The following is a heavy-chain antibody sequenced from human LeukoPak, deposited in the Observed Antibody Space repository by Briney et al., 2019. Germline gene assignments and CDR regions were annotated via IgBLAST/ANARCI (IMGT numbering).Heavy chain of an antibody. D-gene: IGHD4-17*01. CDR3: LPESEVYGDYLD. V-gene: IGHV1-2*02. J-gene: IGHJ4*02. CDR1: GYTFTGYY. CDR2: INPNSGGT. Sequence: GASVKVSCKASGYTFTGYYMHWVRQAPGQGLEWMGWINPNSGGTNYAQKFQGRVTMTRDTSISTAYMELSRLRSYDTAVYYCLPESEVYGDYLDWGQGTLVTVSS.